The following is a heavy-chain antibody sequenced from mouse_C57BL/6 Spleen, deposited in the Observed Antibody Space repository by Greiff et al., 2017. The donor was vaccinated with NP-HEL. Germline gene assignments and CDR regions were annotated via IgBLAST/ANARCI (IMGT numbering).Heavy chain of an antibody. J-gene: IGHJ2*01. V-gene: IGHV1-61*01. CDR3: ARSGYYPYFDY. D-gene: IGHD2-3*01. CDR1: GYTFTSYW. CDR2: IYPSDSET. Sequence: QVQLQQPGAELVRPGSSVKLSCKASGYTFTSYWMDWVKQRPGQGLEWIGNIYPSDSETHYNQKFKDKATLTVDKSSSTAYMQLSSLTSEDSAVYYCARSGYYPYFDYWGQGTTLTVSS.